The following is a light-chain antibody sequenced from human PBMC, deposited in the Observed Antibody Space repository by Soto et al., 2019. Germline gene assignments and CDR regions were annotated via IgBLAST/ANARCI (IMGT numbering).Light chain of an antibody. V-gene: IGKV1-6*01. Sequence: AIQLNQSPSSLSASVGDRVSITCRASQGIKNDLGWYQQKPGKTPKLLIYAASTLQSGVPSRFSGSGSGTDFTLTIRSLQPEDSANYYCLHDYDYPRTFGQGTKVGI. CDR3: LHDYDYPRT. J-gene: IGKJ1*01. CDR2: AAS. CDR1: QGIKND.